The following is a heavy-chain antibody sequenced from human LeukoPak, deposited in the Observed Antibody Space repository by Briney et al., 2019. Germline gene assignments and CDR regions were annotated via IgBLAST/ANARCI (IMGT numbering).Heavy chain of an antibody. Sequence: GGSLRLSCAASGFTVSSNYMNWVRQAPGKRLEWIAYISSYTITYYADFVKGRFTISRDNAKKSLDLQMNSLRAEDTAVYYCARSGHSNGWYYFDYWGLGALVTVSS. J-gene: IGHJ4*02. V-gene: IGHV3-69-1*01. D-gene: IGHD6-19*01. CDR2: ISSYTIT. CDR3: ARSGHSNGWYYFDY. CDR1: GFTVSSNY.